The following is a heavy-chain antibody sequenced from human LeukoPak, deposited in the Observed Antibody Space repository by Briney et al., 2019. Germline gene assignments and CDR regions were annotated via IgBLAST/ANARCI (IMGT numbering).Heavy chain of an antibody. D-gene: IGHD3-10*01. CDR1: GYTFTSYY. V-gene: IGHV1-46*01. Sequence: ASVKVSCKASGYTFTSYYMHWVRQAPGQGLEWMGIINPSGGSTSYAQKFQGRVTMTRDMSTSTVYMELSSLRSEDTAVYYCARAFGTRNYYYYYMDVWGKGTTVTVSS. CDR2: INPSGGST. J-gene: IGHJ6*03. CDR3: ARAFGTRNYYYYYMDV.